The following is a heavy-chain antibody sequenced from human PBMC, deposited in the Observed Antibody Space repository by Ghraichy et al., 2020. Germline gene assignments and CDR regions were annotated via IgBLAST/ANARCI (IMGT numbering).Heavy chain of an antibody. V-gene: IGHV3-21*01. D-gene: IGHD2-15*01. CDR1: GFTFTTYS. CDR2: ISSSSFYI. J-gene: IGHJ3*02. CDR3: ARDPGYCSGGRCFPDAFDI. Sequence: CAASGFTFTTYSMNWVRQAPGKGLEWVSSISSSSFYIYYADSVKGRFTISRDNAKHSLYLQMNSLRAEDTAMYYCARDPGYCSGGRCFPDAFDIWGQGTMVTVSS.